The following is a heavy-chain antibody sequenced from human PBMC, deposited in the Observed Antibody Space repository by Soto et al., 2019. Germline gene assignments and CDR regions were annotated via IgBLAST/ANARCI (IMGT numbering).Heavy chain of an antibody. CDR1: GYTFTSYA. CDR3: ARHSSGTLDAFDI. D-gene: IGHD6-6*01. J-gene: IGHJ3*02. V-gene: IGHV1-3*01. CDR2: INAGNGNT. Sequence: SVKVSCKASGYTFTSYAMHWVRQAPGQRLEWMGWINAGNGNTKYSQKFQGRVTITRDTSASTAYMELSSLRSEDTAVYYCARHSSGTLDAFDIWGQGTMVTVSS.